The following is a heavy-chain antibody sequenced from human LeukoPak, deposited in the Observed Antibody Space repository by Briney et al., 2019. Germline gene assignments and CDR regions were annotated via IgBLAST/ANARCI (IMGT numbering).Heavy chain of an antibody. J-gene: IGHJ4*02. Sequence: GGSLRLSCAASGFTVSSDYMSWVRQAPGKRLEWVSVTYSGGSTYYADSVKGRLSISRDNSKNTLYLQMHSLRAEDTAVYYCARRTHGSGSCWGQGTLVTVSS. V-gene: IGHV3-66*04. CDR2: TYSGGST. CDR1: GFTVSSDY. CDR3: ARRTHGSGSC. D-gene: IGHD6-19*01.